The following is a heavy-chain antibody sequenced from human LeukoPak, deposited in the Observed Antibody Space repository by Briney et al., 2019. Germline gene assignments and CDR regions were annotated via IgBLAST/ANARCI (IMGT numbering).Heavy chain of an antibody. CDR2: INHMEST. J-gene: IGHJ6*04. Sequence: SETLSLTCAVHGGSFSGYYWSWIRQPPGKGLEWMGEINHMESTNYNPSLKSRVTISVDTSKNQFSLKLSSLTAADTAVYYCARGRVDRQWLVRPPYYYYYGMDVWGKGTTVTVSS. CDR1: GGSFSGYY. D-gene: IGHD6-19*01. V-gene: IGHV4-34*01. CDR3: ARGRVDRQWLVRPPYYYYYGMDV.